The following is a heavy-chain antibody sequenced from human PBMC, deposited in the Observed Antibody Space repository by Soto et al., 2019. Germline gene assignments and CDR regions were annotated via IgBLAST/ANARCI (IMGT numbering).Heavy chain of an antibody. CDR1: GGSISSYY. J-gene: IGHJ3*02. CDR3: ASGSYDCTPVRGYDI. D-gene: IGHD3-3*01. CDR2: IYYTGTT. Sequence: SETLSLTCSTSGGSISSYYWSWIRQPPGKGLEWFGYIYYTGTTNYNPSLKSRVTISVETSTQFSLKLRSVTAADTAVSYCASGSYDCTPVRGYDIWGQGTMVTGSS. V-gene: IGHV4-59*01.